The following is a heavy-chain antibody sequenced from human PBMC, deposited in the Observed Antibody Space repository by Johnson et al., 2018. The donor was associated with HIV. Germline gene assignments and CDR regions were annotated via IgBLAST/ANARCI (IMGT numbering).Heavy chain of an antibody. CDR3: HREYYSGDAFDI. J-gene: IGHJ3*02. CDR2: IKQDGSEK. D-gene: IGHD4-11*01. CDR1: GFTFSRYW. V-gene: IGHV3-7*01. Sequence: EQLVESGGGLVQPGGSLRLSCAASGFTFSRYWMSWVRQDPGKGLEWVANIKQDGSEKHYVDSVKGRFTISRDNAKNSLYLQMNSLRAEDTAVYYCHREYYSGDAFDIWGQGTMVTVSS.